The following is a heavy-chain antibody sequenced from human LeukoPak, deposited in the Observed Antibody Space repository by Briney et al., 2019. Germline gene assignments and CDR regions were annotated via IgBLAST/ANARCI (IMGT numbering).Heavy chain of an antibody. CDR1: GYTFTSYA. J-gene: IGHJ4*02. D-gene: IGHD2-2*01. CDR3: ARVQSAYCSSTSCYGGYFDY. CDR2: INAGNGNT. Sequence: ASVKVSCKASGYTFTSYAMHWVRQAPGQRLEWMGWINAGNGNTKHSQKFQGRVTITRDTSASTAYMELSSLRSEDTAVYYRARVQSAYCSSTSCYGGYFDYWGQGTLVTVSS. V-gene: IGHV1-3*01.